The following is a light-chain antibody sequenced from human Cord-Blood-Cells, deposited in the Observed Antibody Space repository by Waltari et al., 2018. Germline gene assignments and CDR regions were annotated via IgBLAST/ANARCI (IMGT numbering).Light chain of an antibody. CDR2: RNN. Sequence: QSVLTQPPSASGTPGQRVTIPCSGSSSNLGINYVYWYQQLPGTAPKLLIYRNNQRPSGVPDRFSGSKSGTSASLAISGLRSEDEADYYCAAWDDSLSGWVFGGGTKLTVL. CDR1: SSNLGINY. V-gene: IGLV1-47*01. J-gene: IGLJ3*02. CDR3: AAWDDSLSGWV.